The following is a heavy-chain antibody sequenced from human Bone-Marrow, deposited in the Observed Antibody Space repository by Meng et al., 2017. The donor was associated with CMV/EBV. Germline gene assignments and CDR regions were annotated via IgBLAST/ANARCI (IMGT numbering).Heavy chain of an antibody. CDR3: ARLGRVPADPDYYYYGMDV. CDR1: GGSISSYY. D-gene: IGHD2-2*01. V-gene: IGHV4-59*01. CDR2: IHYSGSS. J-gene: IGHJ6*02. Sequence: GSLRLSCTVSGGSISSYYWSWIRQPPGKGLEWIGYIHYSGSSNYNPSLKSRVTILVDTSKNQFSLKLSSVTATDTAVHYCARLGRVPADPDYYYYGMDVWGQGTTVTVSS.